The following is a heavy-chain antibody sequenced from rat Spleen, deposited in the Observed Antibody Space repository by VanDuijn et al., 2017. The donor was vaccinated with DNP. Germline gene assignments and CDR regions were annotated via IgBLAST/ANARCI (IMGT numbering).Heavy chain of an antibody. Sequence: EVQLVETGGGLVQPGGSLKLSCAASGFTFSDYNMAWVRQAPKKGLEWVATIIYDGSRTYYRDSVKGRFTISRDNAKSTLYLQMDSLRSEDTATYYCARRRNVYYGFLDYWGQGVMVTVSS. V-gene: IGHV5-7*01. J-gene: IGHJ2*01. CDR1: GFTFSDYN. CDR3: ARRRNVYYGFLDY. CDR2: IIYDGSRT. D-gene: IGHD1-6*01.